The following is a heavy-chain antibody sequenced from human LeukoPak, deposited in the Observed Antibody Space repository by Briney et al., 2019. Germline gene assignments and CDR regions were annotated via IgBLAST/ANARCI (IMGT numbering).Heavy chain of an antibody. CDR1: GFTFSRYW. V-gene: IGHV3-74*01. CDR3: AELGITMIGGV. D-gene: IGHD3-10*02. CDR2: LNGDGSAT. Sequence: GGSLRLSCAASGFTFSRYWMHWVRQAPGKGLVWVSRLNGDGSATTYADSVKGRFTISRDNAKNSLYLQMNSLRAEDTAVYYCAELGITMIGGVWGKGTTVTISS. J-gene: IGHJ6*04.